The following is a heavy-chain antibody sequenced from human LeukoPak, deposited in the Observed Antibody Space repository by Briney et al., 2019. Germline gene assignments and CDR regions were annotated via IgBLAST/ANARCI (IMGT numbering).Heavy chain of an antibody. D-gene: IGHD2-15*01. CDR2: IYPGDSDT. CDR3: ARRYCSGGSCYYGMDV. V-gene: IGHV5-51*01. Sequence: ESLKISCKGSGYSFTSYWIGWVRQMPGKGLEWMGIIYPGDSDTRYSPSFQGQVTISADKSISTAYLQWSSLKASDTAMYYCARRYCSGGSCYYGMDVWGQGTTVTVSS. J-gene: IGHJ6*02. CDR1: GYSFTSYW.